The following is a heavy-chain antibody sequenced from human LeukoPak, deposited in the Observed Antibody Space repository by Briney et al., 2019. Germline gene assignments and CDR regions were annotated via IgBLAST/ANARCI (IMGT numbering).Heavy chain of an antibody. J-gene: IGHJ5*02. CDR3: AKGTVGFSSWSHNWFDP. V-gene: IGHV3-30*18. Sequence: PGRSLRLSCAASGFTFSSYGMHWVRQAPGKGLEWVAVISYDGSNKYYADSVKGRFTISRDNSKNTLYLQMNSLRAEDTAVYYCAKGTVGFSSWSHNWFDPWGQGTLVTVSS. CDR1: GFTFSSYG. D-gene: IGHD6-13*01. CDR2: ISYDGSNK.